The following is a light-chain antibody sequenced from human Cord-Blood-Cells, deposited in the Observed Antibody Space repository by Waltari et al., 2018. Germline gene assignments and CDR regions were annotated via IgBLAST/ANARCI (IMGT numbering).Light chain of an antibody. CDR2: RDS. CDR1: NIGSKN. Sequence: SYELTQPLSVSVALGQTARITWGGNNIGSKNVHWYQQKPGQAPVLVIYRDSNRPSGIPERFSGSNSGNTATLTISRAQAGDEADYYCCSYAGSSTLVFGGGTKLTVL. J-gene: IGLJ3*02. CDR3: CSYAGSSTLV. V-gene: IGLV3-9*01.